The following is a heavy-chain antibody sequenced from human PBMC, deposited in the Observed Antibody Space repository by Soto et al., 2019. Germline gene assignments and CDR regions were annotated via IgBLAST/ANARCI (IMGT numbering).Heavy chain of an antibody. CDR3: ASRGRGFYPSYFDY. V-gene: IGHV4-31*01. J-gene: IGHJ4*02. Sequence: QVQLQESGPGLVKPSQTLSLTCTVSGGSISSGGYYWTWIRQHPGKGLEWIGYIYYSGSTSYNPSLHSPVTISTHTSKTRFSRKLSSVTAADTAVYYCASRGRGFYPSYFDYWGQGTLVTVSS. CDR2: IYYSGST. D-gene: IGHD3-22*01. CDR1: GGSISSGGYY.